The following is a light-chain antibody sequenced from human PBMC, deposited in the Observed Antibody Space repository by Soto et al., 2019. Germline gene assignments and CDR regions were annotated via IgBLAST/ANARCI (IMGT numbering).Light chain of an antibody. Sequence: QSVLTQPPSTSGTPGQRVTISCSGSSSNIGSNTVTWYQQLPGTAPKLLIYYSNQRPSGVPDRFSGSRSGTSASLAIVGLRSEDEAIYYCAAWDASLSACVFGNGTKVTVL. J-gene: IGLJ1*01. CDR1: SSNIGSNT. CDR3: AAWDASLSACV. V-gene: IGLV1-44*01. CDR2: YSN.